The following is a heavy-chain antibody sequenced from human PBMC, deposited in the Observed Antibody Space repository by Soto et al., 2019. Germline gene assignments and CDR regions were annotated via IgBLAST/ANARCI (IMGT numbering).Heavy chain of an antibody. J-gene: IGHJ5*02. D-gene: IGHD2-21*01. CDR3: SRGIKGGLDA. CDR2: ISYDGSNK. CDR1: GFVSNDYD. V-gene: IGHV3-30*03. Sequence: QVQRAESGGGVVQPGRSLRLSCATSGFVSNDYDIHWVRQAPGKGLAWLASISYDGSNKYYADSVKGRFTISRDNSKNTLSLQINSLGAEDTAVYYCSRGIKGGLDAWGPGTLVTVSS.